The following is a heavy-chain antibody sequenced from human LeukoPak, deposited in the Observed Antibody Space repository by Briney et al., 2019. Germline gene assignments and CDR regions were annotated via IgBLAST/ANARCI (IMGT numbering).Heavy chain of an antibody. V-gene: IGHV1-69*05. CDR3: ARGTGDCCGYNWFDP. CDR2: IIPIFGTA. D-gene: IGHD2-21*02. CDR1: GGTFSSYA. Sequence: VASVKVSCKASGGTFSSYAISWVRQAPGQGLEWMGGIIPIFGTANYAQKFQGRVTITTDESTSTAHMELSSLRSEDTAVYYCARGTGDCCGYNWFDPWGQGTLVTVSS. J-gene: IGHJ5*02.